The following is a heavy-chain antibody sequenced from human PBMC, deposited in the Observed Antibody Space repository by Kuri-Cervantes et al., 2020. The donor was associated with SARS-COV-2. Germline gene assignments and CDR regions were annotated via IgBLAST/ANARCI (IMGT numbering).Heavy chain of an antibody. CDR2: IDCYNGRT. V-gene: IGHV1-18*01. Sequence: ASVKVSCKASAYTFTSYGISWVRQAPGQELEWMAWIDCYNGRTEYARTLQGRLTVTTDASTNTAYMELRSLRSDDTAVYYCVRDPNCSAGNCYFDYWGQGTQVTVSS. CDR3: VRDPNCSAGNCYFDY. D-gene: IGHD2-15*01. J-gene: IGHJ4*02. CDR1: AYTFTSYG.